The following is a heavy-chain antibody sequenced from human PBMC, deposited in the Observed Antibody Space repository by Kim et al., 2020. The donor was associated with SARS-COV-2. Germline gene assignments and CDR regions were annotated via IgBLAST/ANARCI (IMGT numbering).Heavy chain of an antibody. Sequence: GGSLRLSCAASGFTVSSYNMNWVRQTPGKGLEWVSIIYSGGNTYYADSVEGRFTISRDNSKNTLYLQMNSLRVEDTAVYYCARGRVGSDWGQGTLVTVSS. D-gene: IGHD2-15*01. V-gene: IGHV3-66*01. CDR1: GFTVSSYN. J-gene: IGHJ4*02. CDR3: ARGRVGSD. CDR2: IYSGGNT.